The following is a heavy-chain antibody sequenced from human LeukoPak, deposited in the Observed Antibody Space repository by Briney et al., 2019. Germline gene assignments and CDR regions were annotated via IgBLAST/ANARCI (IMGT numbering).Heavy chain of an antibody. J-gene: IGHJ4*02. CDR3: AKEYCSSTSCNNWNYVRLDY. V-gene: IGHV3-23*01. CDR1: GFTFSSYA. CDR2: ISCSGGST. Sequence: GGSLRLSCAASGFTFSSYAMSWVRQAPGKGLEWVSSISCSGGSTYYADSVKGRFTISRDNSKNTLYLQMNSLRAEDTAVYYCAKEYCSSTSCNNWNYVRLDYWGQGTLVSVSS. D-gene: IGHD2-2*02.